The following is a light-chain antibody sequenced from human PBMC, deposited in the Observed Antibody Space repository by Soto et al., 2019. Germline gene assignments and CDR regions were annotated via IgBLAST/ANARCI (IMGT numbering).Light chain of an antibody. V-gene: IGLV1-40*01. CDR2: GNV. CDR1: SSNIGARSD. J-gene: IGLJ3*02. CDR3: KSYDSGLSAWV. Sequence: QSVLTQPPAVSAAPGQRVTISCTGSSSNIGARSDVHWYQQFPGSAPKLLIFGNVNRPSGVPDRFSGSKSGTSASLAISGLQAEDEADYYCKSYDSGLSAWVFGGGTKLTVL.